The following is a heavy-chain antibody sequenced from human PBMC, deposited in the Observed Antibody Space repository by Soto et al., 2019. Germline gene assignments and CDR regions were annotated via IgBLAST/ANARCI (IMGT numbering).Heavy chain of an antibody. Sequence: EVQLVESGGGLVKPGGSLRLSCAASGFTFSSYSMNWVRQAPGKGLEWVSSISSSSSYIYYADSVKGRFTISRDNAKNSLYLQMNSLRAEDTAVYYCAIDSGGEVRFDYWGQGTLVTVSS. CDR1: GFTFSSYS. V-gene: IGHV3-21*01. CDR2: ISSSSSYI. J-gene: IGHJ4*02. D-gene: IGHD3-10*01. CDR3: AIDSGGEVRFDY.